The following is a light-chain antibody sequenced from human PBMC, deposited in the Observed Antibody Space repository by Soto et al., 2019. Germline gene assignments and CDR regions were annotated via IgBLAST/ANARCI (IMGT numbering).Light chain of an antibody. J-gene: IGKJ3*01. V-gene: IGKV3-20*01. CDR1: ERISSNF. CDR2: GAS. Sequence: VLTQSPGTLSLSPGERATLSCRASERISSNFLAWYQQRPGLAPRLLIYGASTRASGIPDRFSGSGSRTDFALTISRLEPEDFAVYYCQQYGTSPFTFGPGTTVEIK. CDR3: QQYGTSPFT.